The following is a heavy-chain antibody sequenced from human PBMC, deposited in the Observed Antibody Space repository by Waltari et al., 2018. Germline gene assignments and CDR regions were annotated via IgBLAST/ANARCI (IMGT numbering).Heavy chain of an antibody. CDR3: AREAWTNNQTPYYMDF. CDR1: GYTFTNYA. CDR2: VSSFHRNT. J-gene: IGHJ6*03. D-gene: IGHD1-1*01. V-gene: IGHV1-18*01. Sequence: QDLLMQSGTEVKLPGASVKVSCKTSGYTFTNYAFSWVRQAPGQRLEWMGWVSSFHRNTLYAQKFQGRVTMTPDTSTRTAFMELRSLTSDDPAAYFCAREAWTNNQTPYYMDFWGAGTTVIISS.